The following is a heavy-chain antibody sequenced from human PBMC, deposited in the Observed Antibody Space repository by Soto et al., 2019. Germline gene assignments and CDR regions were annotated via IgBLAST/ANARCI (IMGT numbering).Heavy chain of an antibody. CDR3: ASNGVWSSEDYYGMDV. Sequence: ASVKVSCKASGYTFTSYYMHWVRQAPGQGLEWMGIINPSGGSTSYAQKFQGRVTMTRDTSTSTVYMELSSPRSEDTAVYYCASNGVWSSEDYYGMDVWGQGTTVTVSS. J-gene: IGHJ6*02. CDR1: GYTFTSYY. V-gene: IGHV1-46*01. D-gene: IGHD2-8*01. CDR2: INPSGGST.